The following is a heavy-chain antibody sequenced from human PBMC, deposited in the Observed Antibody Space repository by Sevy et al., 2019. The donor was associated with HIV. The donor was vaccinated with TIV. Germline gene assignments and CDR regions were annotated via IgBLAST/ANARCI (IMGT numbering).Heavy chain of an antibody. D-gene: IGHD2-15*01. CDR3: ARAKVATPGWYFDL. CDR2: INHSGST. V-gene: IGHV4-34*01. J-gene: IGHJ2*01. Sequence: SETLSLTCAVYGGSFSGYYWSWIRQPPGKGLEWIGEINHSGSTNYNPSLKSRVTISVDTSKNQFSLKLSAVTAADTAVYYCARAKVATPGWYFDLWGRGTLVTVSS. CDR1: GGSFSGYY.